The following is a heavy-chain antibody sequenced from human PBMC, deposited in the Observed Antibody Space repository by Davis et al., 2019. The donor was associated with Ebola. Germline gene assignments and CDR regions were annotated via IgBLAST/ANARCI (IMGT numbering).Heavy chain of an antibody. V-gene: IGHV4-39*01. CDR1: GGSISTTSYY. CDR2: IYYSGST. CDR3: ARLVVGYYYDSSGYYLRSYYFDY. D-gene: IGHD3-22*01. Sequence: MPSETLSLTCTVSGGSISTTSYYWGWIRQPPGKGLEWIGSIYYSGSTYYNPSLKSRVTISVDTSKNQFSLKLSSVTAADTAVYYCARLVVGYYYDSSGYYLRSYYFDYWGQGTLVTVSS. J-gene: IGHJ4*02.